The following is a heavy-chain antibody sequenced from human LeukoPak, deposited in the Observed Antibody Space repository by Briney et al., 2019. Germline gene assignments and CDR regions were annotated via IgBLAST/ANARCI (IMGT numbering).Heavy chain of an antibody. V-gene: IGHV1-46*01. D-gene: IGHD2-2*01. CDR2: YNPSGGST. CDR1: GYTFTSYY. J-gene: IGHJ4*02. CDR3: AREPDCSSTSCYFDY. Sequence: ASVKVSCKGSGYTFTSYYMHWVRQAPGQGLEWMGIYNPSGGSTSYAQKFQGRVTMTRDMSTSTVYMELSSLRSEDTAVYYCAREPDCSSTSCYFDYWGQGTLVTVSS.